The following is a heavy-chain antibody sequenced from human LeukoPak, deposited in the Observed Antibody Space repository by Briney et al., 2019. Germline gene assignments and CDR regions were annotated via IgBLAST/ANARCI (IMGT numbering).Heavy chain of an antibody. Sequence: GGSLRLSCAASGFTFTSCAMSWVRQAPGKGLEWVSGISGSGGSTYYADSVKGRFIISRENSKKMLYLQMNSLRAEDTAVYYCAKDQFYHDYVPGWFDPWGQGTLVTVSS. D-gene: IGHD3-16*01. J-gene: IGHJ5*02. CDR2: ISGSGGST. V-gene: IGHV3-23*01. CDR3: AKDQFYHDYVPGWFDP. CDR1: GFTFTSCA.